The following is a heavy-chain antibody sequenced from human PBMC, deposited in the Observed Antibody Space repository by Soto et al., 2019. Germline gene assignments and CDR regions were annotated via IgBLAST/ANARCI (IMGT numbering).Heavy chain of an antibody. D-gene: IGHD6-19*01. Sequence: PSETLSLTCTVSGGSISSSSYYWGWIRQPPGKGLEWIGSIYYSGSTYYNPSLKSRVTISVDTSKNQFSLKLSSVTAADMAVYYCARHGAIAVAGFDYWGQGTLVTVSS. CDR2: IYYSGST. J-gene: IGHJ4*02. CDR1: GGSISSSSYY. CDR3: ARHGAIAVAGFDY. V-gene: IGHV4-39*01.